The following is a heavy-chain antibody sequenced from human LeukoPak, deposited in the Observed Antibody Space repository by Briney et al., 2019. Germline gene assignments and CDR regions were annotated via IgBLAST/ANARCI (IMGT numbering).Heavy chain of an antibody. J-gene: IGHJ4*02. V-gene: IGHV3-7*01. CDR3: ARSRSGAY. CDR1: GFTFSTYW. D-gene: IGHD2-8*02. Sequence: GGSLRLSCAASGFTFSTYWMSWVRQAPGKGLECVANINQDGSEKYYVDSVKGRFTISRDNAKNSVYLQMNSLRAEDTAVCYCARSRSGAYWGQGTLVTVSS. CDR2: INQDGSEK.